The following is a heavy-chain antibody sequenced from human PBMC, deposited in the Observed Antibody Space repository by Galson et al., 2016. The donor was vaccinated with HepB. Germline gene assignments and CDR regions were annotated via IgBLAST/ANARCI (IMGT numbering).Heavy chain of an antibody. J-gene: IGHJ4*02. CDR1: GFTFSSYG. CDR3: ARAYCTGAGCSAVFDS. V-gene: IGHV3-33*01. CDR2: IWYDGSKK. Sequence: SLRLSCAASGFTFSSYGMHWVRQAPGKGLEWVAFIWYDGSKKYYADSVKGRFTISRDNSKNTLYLQMNSLRAEDTAVYYCARAYCTGAGCSAVFDSWGQGTLVTVSS. D-gene: IGHD2-8*02.